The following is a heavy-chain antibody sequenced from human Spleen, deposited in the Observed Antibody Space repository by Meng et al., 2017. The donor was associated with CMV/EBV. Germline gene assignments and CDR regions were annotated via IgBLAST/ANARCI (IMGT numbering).Heavy chain of an antibody. Sequence: GSLRLSCTVSGGSISSSSYYWGWIRQPPGKGLEWIGSIYYSGSTYYNPSLKSRVTISVDTSKNQFSLKLSSVTAADTAVYYCAKDRYCSSTSCYRLYYYGMDVWGQGTTVTVSS. CDR1: GGSISSSSYY. V-gene: IGHV4-39*07. CDR2: IYYSGST. J-gene: IGHJ6*02. CDR3: AKDRYCSSTSCYRLYYYGMDV. D-gene: IGHD2-2*01.